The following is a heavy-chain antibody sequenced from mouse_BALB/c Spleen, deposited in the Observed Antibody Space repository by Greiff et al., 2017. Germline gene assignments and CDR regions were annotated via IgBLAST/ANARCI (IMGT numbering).Heavy chain of an antibody. V-gene: IGHV2-9*02. D-gene: IGHD1-1*01. Sequence: VKLMESGPGLVAPSQSLSITCTVSGFSLTSYGVHWVRQPPGKGLEWLGVIWAGGSTNYNSALMSRLSISKDNSKSQVFLKMNSLQTDDTAMYYCARGAIYYSWFAYWGQGTLVTVSA. CDR2: IWAGGST. CDR3: ARGAIYYSWFAY. CDR1: GFSLTSYG. J-gene: IGHJ3*01.